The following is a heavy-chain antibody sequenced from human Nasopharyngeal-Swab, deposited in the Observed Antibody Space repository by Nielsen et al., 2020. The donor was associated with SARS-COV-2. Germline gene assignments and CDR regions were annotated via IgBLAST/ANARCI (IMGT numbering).Heavy chain of an antibody. Sequence: GESLKISCKASGYAFATYAINWVRQAPGQGLEYMGWIHTDTGKPTYDQGLTGRFVFSVDTAGTTAYLEINSLEADDTAVYYCVRDNERYGDYSMDLWGQGTTVTVSS. D-gene: IGHD4-17*01. CDR3: VRDNERYGDYSMDL. CDR2: IHTDTGKP. CDR1: GYAFATYA. V-gene: IGHV7-4-1*02. J-gene: IGHJ6*02.